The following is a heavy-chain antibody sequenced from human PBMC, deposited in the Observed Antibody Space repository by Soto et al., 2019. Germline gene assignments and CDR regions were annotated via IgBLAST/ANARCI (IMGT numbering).Heavy chain of an antibody. Sequence: QVQLVQSGAEVKKPGASVKVSCKASGYTFTSYGISWVRQAPGQGLEWMGWISAYNGNTNYAQKHQGRVTMTTNTTTSTANMELRIMRSDDTAGYYWAIGADWDYWGQGTLVTVSS. J-gene: IGHJ4*02. CDR3: AIGADWDY. CDR2: ISAYNGNT. D-gene: IGHD3-10*01. V-gene: IGHV1-18*01. CDR1: GYTFTSYG.